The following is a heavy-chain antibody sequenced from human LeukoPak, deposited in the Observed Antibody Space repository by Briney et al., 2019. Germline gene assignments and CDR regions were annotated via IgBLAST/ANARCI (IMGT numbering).Heavy chain of an antibody. V-gene: IGHV1-69*05. D-gene: IGHD3-22*01. CDR2: IIPIFGTA. J-gene: IGHJ4*02. CDR1: GGTFSSYA. Sequence: SVKVSCKASGGTFSSYAISWVRQAPGQGLEWMGRIIPIFGTANYAQKFQGRVTITTDESTSTAHMQLSSLRSEDTAVYYCARAQNTYYYDSSGYYYNYWGQGTLVTVSS. CDR3: ARAQNTYYYDSSGYYYNY.